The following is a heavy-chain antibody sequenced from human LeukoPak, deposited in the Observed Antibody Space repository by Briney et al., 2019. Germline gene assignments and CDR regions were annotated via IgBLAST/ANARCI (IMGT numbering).Heavy chain of an antibody. CDR3: ARIIEMATIFAPFDP. CDR2: IKQDGSEK. D-gene: IGHD5-24*01. Sequence: GGSLRLSCAASGFTFSSYWMSWVRQAPGKGLEWVANIKQDGSEKYYVDSVKGRFTISRDNAKNSLYLQMNSLRAEDTAVYYCARIIEMATIFAPFDPWGQGTLVTVSS. J-gene: IGHJ5*02. CDR1: GFTFSSYW. V-gene: IGHV3-7*01.